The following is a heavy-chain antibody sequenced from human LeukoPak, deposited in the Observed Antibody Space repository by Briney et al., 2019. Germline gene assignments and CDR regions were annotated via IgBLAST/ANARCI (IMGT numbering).Heavy chain of an antibody. J-gene: IGHJ5*02. V-gene: IGHV4-59*01. CDR1: GFTFSTYA. Sequence: GSLRLSCAASGFTFSTYAMSWIRQPPGKGLEWIGYIYYSGSTNYNPSLKSRVTISVDTSKNQFSLKLSSVTAADTAVYYCARAHRRGYCSSTSCYLWFDPWGQGTLVTVSS. CDR3: ARAHRRGYCSSTSCYLWFDP. CDR2: IYYSGST. D-gene: IGHD2-2*01.